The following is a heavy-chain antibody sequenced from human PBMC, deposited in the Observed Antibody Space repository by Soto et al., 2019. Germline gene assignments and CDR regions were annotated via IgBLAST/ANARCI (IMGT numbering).Heavy chain of an antibody. J-gene: IGHJ2*01. V-gene: IGHV4-39*01. CDR3: ARQVGSGCWYVDL. D-gene: IGHD3-10*01. CDR1: GGSISTSRYY. Sequence: QLQLQESGPGLVKPSETLSLTCTVSGGSISTSRYYWGWIRQPPGKGLEWIGSIFYSGTTYYNPCLKSRVTISVDTSKNQFSLKLTSVTAADTAVYYCARQVGSGCWYVDLWGRGTLVTVSS. CDR2: IFYSGTT.